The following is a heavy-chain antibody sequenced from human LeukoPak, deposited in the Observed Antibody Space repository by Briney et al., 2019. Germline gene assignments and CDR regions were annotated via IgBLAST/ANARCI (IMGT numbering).Heavy chain of an antibody. D-gene: IGHD2-2*01. J-gene: IGHJ4*02. V-gene: IGHV3-21*01. Sequence: GGSLRLSCAASGFTFSSHSMNWVRQAPGKGLEWVSSISPSGNYIYYADSLEGRFTISRDNAKNSLYLRMNSLRAEDTAVYYCARDLSSSTSCYSYWGQGTLVTVSS. CDR1: GFTFSSHS. CDR3: ARDLSSSTSCYSY. CDR2: ISPSGNYI.